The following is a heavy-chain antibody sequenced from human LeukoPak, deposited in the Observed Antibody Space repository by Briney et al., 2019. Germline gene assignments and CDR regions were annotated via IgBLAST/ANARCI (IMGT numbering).Heavy chain of an antibody. CDR2: ISANSAST. CDR3: ARDPRYCSGGSCYSHAFDI. D-gene: IGHD2-15*01. J-gene: IGHJ3*02. V-gene: IGHV3-9*01. Sequence: PGGSLRLSCAASGFSFDEFAMHWVRQAPGKGLEWVSGISANSASTGYADSVKGRFTISRDNAKNSLYLQMNSLRAEDTAVYYCARDPRYCSGGSCYSHAFDIWGQGTMVTVSS. CDR1: GFSFDEFA.